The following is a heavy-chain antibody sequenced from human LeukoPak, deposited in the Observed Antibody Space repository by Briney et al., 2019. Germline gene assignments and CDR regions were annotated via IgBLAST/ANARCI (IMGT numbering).Heavy chain of an antibody. V-gene: IGHV1-18*01. Sequence: ASVKVSCKASGYTFTNYGISWVRQAPGRGLEWMGWISTFNGNTHYAQKLQGRVTLTTDTSTSTAYMELKSLTSDDTALYYCARIGCSSTICYGNSVDPWGQGTLVTVSS. CDR2: ISTFNGNT. CDR1: GYTFTNYG. CDR3: ARIGCSSTICYGNSVDP. D-gene: IGHD2-2*01. J-gene: IGHJ5*02.